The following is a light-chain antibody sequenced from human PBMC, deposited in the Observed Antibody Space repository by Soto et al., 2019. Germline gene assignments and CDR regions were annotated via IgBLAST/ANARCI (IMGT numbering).Light chain of an antibody. J-gene: IGKJ4*01. CDR1: QDISNW. V-gene: IGKV1D-12*01. Sequence: DIQMTQSPSSVSASVGDRVTITCRASQDISNWLAWYQQKPGKAPKVLIYATSSLQSGVPSRFSGSGSGTDYTLIISSLQPEDFATYHCQQAKSYPLTFGGGTKVESK. CDR2: ATS. CDR3: QQAKSYPLT.